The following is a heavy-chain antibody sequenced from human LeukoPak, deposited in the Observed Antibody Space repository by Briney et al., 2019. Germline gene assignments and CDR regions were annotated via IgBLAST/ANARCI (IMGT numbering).Heavy chain of an antibody. V-gene: IGHV4-59*01. Sequence: SETLSLTCTVSGGSISSYYWSWIRQPPGKGLEWIGYIYYSGSTNYNPSLKSRVTISVDTSKNQFSLKLSSVTAADTAVYYCARELCSGGSCYSDYWGQGTLVTVSS. CDR2: IYYSGST. CDR3: ARELCSGGSCYSDY. J-gene: IGHJ4*02. D-gene: IGHD2-15*01. CDR1: GGSISSYY.